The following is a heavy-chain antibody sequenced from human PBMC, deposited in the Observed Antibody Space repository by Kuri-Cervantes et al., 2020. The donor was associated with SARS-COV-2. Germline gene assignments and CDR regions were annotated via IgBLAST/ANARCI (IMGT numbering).Heavy chain of an antibody. D-gene: IGHD3-22*01. Sequence: ESLKISCAVYGGSFSGYYWSWIRQPPGKGLEWTGEINHSGSTNYNPSLKSRVTISVDTSKNQFSLKLSSVTAADTAVYYCARAQWSSGYSNIDYWGQGTLVTVSS. CDR2: INHSGST. V-gene: IGHV4-34*01. J-gene: IGHJ4*02. CDR3: ARAQWSSGYSNIDY. CDR1: GGSFSGYY.